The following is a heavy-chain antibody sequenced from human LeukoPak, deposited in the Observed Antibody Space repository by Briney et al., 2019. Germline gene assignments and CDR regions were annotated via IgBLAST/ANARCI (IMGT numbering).Heavy chain of an antibody. V-gene: IGHV3-66*01. J-gene: IGHJ4*02. CDR2: IYSGGST. D-gene: IGHD3-22*01. Sequence: GGSLRLSCAASGFTFSSYWMHWVRQAPGKGLEWVSVIYSGGSTYYADSVKGRFTISRDNSKNTLYLQMNSLRAEDTAVYYCARDMPVGGGYYHDYWGQGTLVTVSS. CDR1: GFTFSSYW. CDR3: ARDMPVGGGYYHDY.